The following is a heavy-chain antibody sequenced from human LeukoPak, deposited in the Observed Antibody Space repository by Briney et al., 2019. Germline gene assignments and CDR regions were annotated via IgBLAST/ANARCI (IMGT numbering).Heavy chain of an antibody. D-gene: IGHD1-26*01. Sequence: SETLSLTCTVSGGSISSSTYFWGWIRQPPGKGLEWIGSIFNSGTTYYNPSIKSRVTISVDTSKNQFSLKLNSVTAADTAVYYCARHGSYYFWFDPWGQGTLVTVSS. CDR2: IFNSGTT. CDR3: ARHGSYYFWFDP. CDR1: GGSISSSTYF. V-gene: IGHV4-39*01. J-gene: IGHJ5*02.